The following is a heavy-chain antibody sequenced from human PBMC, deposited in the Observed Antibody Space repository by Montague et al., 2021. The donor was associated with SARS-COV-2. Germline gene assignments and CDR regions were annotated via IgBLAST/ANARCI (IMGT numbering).Heavy chain of an antibody. J-gene: IGHJ6*02. CDR3: ARVLITINWEGRTPRIFYYYGMDV. CDR2: ISSNSRYT. CDR1: GFSFSDYY. D-gene: IGHD3-3*01. Sequence: SLRLSCAASGFSFSDYYMTWIRQAPGKGLEWISYISSNSRYTNYADSVKGRFSISRDNAKNSLSLHMNSLRADDTAVYYCARVLITINWEGRTPRIFYYYGMDVWGQGTTVTVSS. V-gene: IGHV3-11*05.